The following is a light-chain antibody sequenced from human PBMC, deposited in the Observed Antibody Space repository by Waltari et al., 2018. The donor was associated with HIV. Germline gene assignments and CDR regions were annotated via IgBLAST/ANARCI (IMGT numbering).Light chain of an antibody. CDR2: GAS. CDR3: QQYDSSPPGT. V-gene: IGKV3-20*01. CDR1: RCVSSSH. Sequence: IVFTQSPGTLSLSTGEVATLPCPASRCVSSSHLAWCQQKPGQAPRLLLYGASTRATGSPDRFSGSGSGTEFTLTVSRLEPEDFAVYYCQQYDSSPPGTFGQGTKVEIK. J-gene: IGKJ1*01.